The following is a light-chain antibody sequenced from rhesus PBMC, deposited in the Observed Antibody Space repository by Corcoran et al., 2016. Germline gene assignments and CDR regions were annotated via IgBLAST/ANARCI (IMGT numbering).Light chain of an antibody. J-gene: IGKJ2*01. V-gene: IGKV3-35*01. CDR2: YAS. CDR1: QSVSSN. CDR3: HQYNDWNS. Sequence: DIVMTQSPATLSLSPGERATLSCRASQSVSSNLAWYQQKPGQAPRLLINYASNRATDIPARLSGSGSGTDFPLTISGLEPEDVGVYYCHQYNDWNSFGQGTKVEIK.